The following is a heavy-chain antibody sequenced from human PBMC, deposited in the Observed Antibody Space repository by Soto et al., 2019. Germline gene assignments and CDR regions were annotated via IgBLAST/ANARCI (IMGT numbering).Heavy chain of an antibody. V-gene: IGHV3-33*01. D-gene: IGHD1-1*01. J-gene: IGHJ6*02. CDR2: IWHHGGNK. CDR1: GFTFSHYG. Sequence: QMQLEESGGGVVQPGRSLRLSCVASGFTFSHYGMHWVRQAPGKGLEWVAVIWHHGGNKYYADYVKGRFTISRDNARNTLYLQMDSLRGEDTGVYYCVSDETQLERRPSYGKDVWGRGTTVIVSS. CDR3: VSDETQLERRPSYGKDV.